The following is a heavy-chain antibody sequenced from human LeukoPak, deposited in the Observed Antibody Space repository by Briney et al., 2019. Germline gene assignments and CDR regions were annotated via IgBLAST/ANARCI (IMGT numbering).Heavy chain of an antibody. CDR2: MNPNSGNT. CDR3: ARQRRWGANYYYYYMDV. V-gene: IGHV1-8*03. J-gene: IGHJ6*03. D-gene: IGHD1-26*01. CDR1: GYTFTGYY. Sequence: ASVKVSCKASGYTFTGYYMHWVRQAPGQGLEWMGWMNPNSGNTGYAQKFQGRVTITRNTSISTAYMELSSLRSEDTAVYYCARQRRWGANYYYYYMDVWGKGTTVTISS.